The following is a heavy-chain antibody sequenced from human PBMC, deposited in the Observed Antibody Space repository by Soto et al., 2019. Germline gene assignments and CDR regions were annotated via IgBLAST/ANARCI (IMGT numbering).Heavy chain of an antibody. J-gene: IGHJ4*02. CDR3: GASPYSSSWYVRGSTYDY. V-gene: IGHV1-18*01. Sequence: ASVKVSCKASGYTFTGYGISWVRQAPGQGLEWMGWIGAYNGNTNYAQKLQERVTITRDMSTSTAYMELSSLRSEDTAVYYCGASPYSSSWYVRGSTYDYWGQGTMVTVSS. CDR1: GYTFTGYG. D-gene: IGHD6-13*01. CDR2: IGAYNGNT.